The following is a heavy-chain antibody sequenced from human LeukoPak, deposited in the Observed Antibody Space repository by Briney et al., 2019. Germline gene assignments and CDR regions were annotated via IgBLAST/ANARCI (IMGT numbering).Heavy chain of an antibody. CDR3: ARGHNDFWSGYPFDY. Sequence: SVKVSCKASGGTFSSYAISWVRQAPGQGLEWMGRIIPIFGTANYAQKFQGRVTITTDESTSTAYMELSSLRSEDTAVYYCARGHNDFWSGYPFDYWGQGTLVTVSS. D-gene: IGHD3-3*01. CDR2: IIPIFGTA. CDR1: GGTFSSYA. J-gene: IGHJ4*02. V-gene: IGHV1-69*05.